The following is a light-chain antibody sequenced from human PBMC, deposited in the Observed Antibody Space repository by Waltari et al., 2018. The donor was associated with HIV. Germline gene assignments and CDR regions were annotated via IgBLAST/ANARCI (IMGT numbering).Light chain of an antibody. Sequence: QSVLTQPPSVSAAPGQKVTISCSGSSPHIGNNYVSWYQQLPGTAPKLLIYDNNKRPSGIPDRFSGSKAGTSATLGITGLQTGDEADYYCGTWDSSLSAVVFGGGTKLTVL. V-gene: IGLV1-51*01. CDR3: GTWDSSLSAVV. CDR1: SPHIGNNY. CDR2: DNN. J-gene: IGLJ2*01.